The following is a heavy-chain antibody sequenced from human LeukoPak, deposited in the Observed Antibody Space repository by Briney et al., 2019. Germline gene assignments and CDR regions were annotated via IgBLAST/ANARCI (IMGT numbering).Heavy chain of an antibody. D-gene: IGHD3-10*01. Sequence: GGSLGLSCAASELTFSGYWMNWVRQAPGKGLQWVGNIRQDGGQTHYSDSVKGRFTISRDNAKRSLYLQMNSLRPEDTAVYYCARDGHSSGSFDYWGQGTLVTVSS. CDR2: IRQDGGQT. J-gene: IGHJ4*02. CDR3: ARDGHSSGSFDY. V-gene: IGHV3-7*01. CDR1: ELTFSGYW.